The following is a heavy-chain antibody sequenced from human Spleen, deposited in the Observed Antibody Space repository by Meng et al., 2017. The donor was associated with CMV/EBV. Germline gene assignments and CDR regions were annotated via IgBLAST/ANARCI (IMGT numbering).Heavy chain of an antibody. Sequence: GESLKISCAASGFTFGDYHMSWIRQTPGKGLEWVSFINGRANTEYYADSVKGRFTISRDNAKNSLYLQMNSLRAEDTAVYYCARHCGGDCYPFFDYWGQGTLVTVSS. V-gene: IGHV3-11*01. CDR2: INGRANTE. CDR3: ARHCGGDCYPFFDY. CDR1: GFTFGDYH. D-gene: IGHD2-21*01. J-gene: IGHJ4*02.